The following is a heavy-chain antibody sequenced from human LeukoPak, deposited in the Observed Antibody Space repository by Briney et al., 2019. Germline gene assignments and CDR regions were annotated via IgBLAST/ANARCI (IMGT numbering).Heavy chain of an antibody. CDR2: IGSYEGDT. D-gene: IGHD1-1*01. CDR3: ARDFWNFDDSGGYNRDFDS. CDR1: SY. J-gene: IGHJ5*01. V-gene: IGHV1-18*04. Sequence: ASVKVSCKATSYISWVRQAPGQGLEWMAWIGSYEGDTYYAQNFRDRLTVTSDTSTGTVYLHLRSLRPDDTAVYYCARDFWNFDDSGGYNRDFDSWGQGTLVTVSS.